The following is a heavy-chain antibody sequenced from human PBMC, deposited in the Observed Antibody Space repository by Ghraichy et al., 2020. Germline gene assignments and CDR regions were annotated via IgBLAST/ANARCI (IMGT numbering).Heavy chain of an antibody. Sequence: GGSLRLSCAASGFTVSSNYMSWVRQAPGKGLEWVSVIYSGGSTYYADSVKGRFTISRDNSKNTLYLQMNSLRAEDTAVYYCASWGGAAAGTDYYYGMDVWGQGTTVTVSS. V-gene: IGHV3-66*01. J-gene: IGHJ6*02. CDR3: ASWGGAAAGTDYYYGMDV. CDR1: GFTVSSNY. D-gene: IGHD6-13*01. CDR2: IYSGGST.